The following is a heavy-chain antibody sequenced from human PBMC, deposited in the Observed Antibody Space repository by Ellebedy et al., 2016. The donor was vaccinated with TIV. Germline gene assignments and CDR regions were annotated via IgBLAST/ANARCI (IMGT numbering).Heavy chain of an antibody. Sequence: PGGSLRLSCVASGFSFRSHWMSWVRQVPGKGLEWVANIYQDGSNQYYVDSVKGRFTISRDNANKSLFLQMNSLRGEDTAVYYCARRGSYGDYAVQINSWFDRWGRGTPVTVSS. J-gene: IGHJ5*02. D-gene: IGHD4-17*01. CDR1: GFSFRSHW. CDR2: IYQDGSNQ. V-gene: IGHV3-7*01. CDR3: ARRGSYGDYAVQINSWFDR.